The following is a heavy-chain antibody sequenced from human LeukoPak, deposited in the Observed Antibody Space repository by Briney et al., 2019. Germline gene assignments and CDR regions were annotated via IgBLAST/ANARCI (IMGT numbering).Heavy chain of an antibody. Sequence: VASVKVSCKAFGYTFTSNYMHWVRQAPGQGPEWMGVISPSGGSTTYAQKFQGRVTLTRDMSTSTVYMELSSLRSEDTAVYYCARSINGDSQYYYYYYMDVWGKGTTVTVSS. CDR3: ARSINGDSQYYYYYYMDV. CDR1: GYTFTSNY. CDR2: ISPSGGST. D-gene: IGHD4-17*01. V-gene: IGHV1-46*01. J-gene: IGHJ6*03.